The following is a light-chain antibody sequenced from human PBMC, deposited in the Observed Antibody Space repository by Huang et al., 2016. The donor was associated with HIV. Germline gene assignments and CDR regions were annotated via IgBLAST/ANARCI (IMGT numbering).Light chain of an antibody. Sequence: EIVLTQSPGTLSLSPGERATLSCGASQTVSNNFLAWYQHKPGQAPRLLIYAASSRATGSPDRFSGSGSRRDFNLTISRLEPEDFAVYYCHQYGTSVGTFGPGTKV. CDR1: QTVSNNF. CDR2: AAS. V-gene: IGKV3-20*01. J-gene: IGKJ1*01. CDR3: HQYGTSVGT.